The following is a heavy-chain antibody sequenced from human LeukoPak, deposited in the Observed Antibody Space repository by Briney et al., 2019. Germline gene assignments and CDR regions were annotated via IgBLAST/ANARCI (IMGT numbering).Heavy chain of an antibody. CDR2: IAYIGST. CDR3: ARDLVTVTKGFDI. Sequence: PSDPLSLPCAVSDHSLSIHYGLWLRQPPGKALEWIGYIAYIGSTNYNPSLKSRVTISIATSKNQFSLELSAVTAADTAVYYCARDLVTVTKGFDIWGQGTMVSVSS. D-gene: IGHD4-17*01. CDR1: DHSLSIHY. J-gene: IGHJ3*02. V-gene: IGHV4-59*11.